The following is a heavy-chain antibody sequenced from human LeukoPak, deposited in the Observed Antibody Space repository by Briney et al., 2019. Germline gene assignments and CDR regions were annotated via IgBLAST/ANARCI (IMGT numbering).Heavy chain of an antibody. CDR3: ARVLVDSSSYYPFSASRRFDP. CDR1: AGSMSSSDHC. J-gene: IGHJ5*02. D-gene: IGHD6-13*01. V-gene: IGHV4-39*07. Sequence: SETLSLTCSVSAGSMSSSDHCWGWIRQPPGKGLEYLGTRYNSGSTYYNPSLESRVTISIDTSKNQFSLKLSSVTAADTAVYYCARVLVDSSSYYPFSASRRFDPWGQGTLVTVSS. CDR2: RYNSGST.